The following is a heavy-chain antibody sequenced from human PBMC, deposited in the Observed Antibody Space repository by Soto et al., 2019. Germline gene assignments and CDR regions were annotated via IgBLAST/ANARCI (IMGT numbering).Heavy chain of an antibody. CDR3: ARLPSSGTYYNVNYYYGMDV. D-gene: IGHD3-10*01. CDR1: GGSISSSSW. J-gene: IGHJ6*02. Sequence: PSETLSLTCAVSGGSISSSSWWNWVRQPPGKGLEWIGEIYHSGSTNYNPSLKSRVTISVDKSKNQFSLKLSSVTAADTAVYYCARLPSSGTYYNVNYYYGMDVWGQGTTVTVSS. V-gene: IGHV4-4*02. CDR2: IYHSGST.